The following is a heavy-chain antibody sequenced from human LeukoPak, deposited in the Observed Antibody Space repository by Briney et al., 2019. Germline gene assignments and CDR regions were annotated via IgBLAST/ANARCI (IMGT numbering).Heavy chain of an antibody. CDR3: ARESRGVGATGY. Sequence: PSEKLSFTCTVSGGSISSYYWSWIRQPAGKGLEWISRIYTSGSTNYNHSLKSRVTMSVDTSKNQFSLKLSYVTAADTAVYYCARESRGVGATGYWGQGTLVTVSS. V-gene: IGHV4-4*07. CDR1: GGSISSYY. CDR2: IYTSGST. J-gene: IGHJ4*02. D-gene: IGHD1-26*01.